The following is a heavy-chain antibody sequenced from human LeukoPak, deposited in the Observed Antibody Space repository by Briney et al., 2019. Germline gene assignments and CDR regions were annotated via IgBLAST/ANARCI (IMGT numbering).Heavy chain of an antibody. CDR2: IYYSGST. CDR3: ARSDTAMVNLDY. V-gene: IGHV4-30-4*08. Sequence: SQTLSLTCTVSGGSISSGDYYWSWIRQPPGKGLEWIGYIYYSGSTYYNPSLKSRVTISVDTSKNQFSLKLSSVTAADTAVYYCARSDTAMVNLDYWGQGTLVTVSS. J-gene: IGHJ4*02. D-gene: IGHD5-18*01. CDR1: GGSISSGDYY.